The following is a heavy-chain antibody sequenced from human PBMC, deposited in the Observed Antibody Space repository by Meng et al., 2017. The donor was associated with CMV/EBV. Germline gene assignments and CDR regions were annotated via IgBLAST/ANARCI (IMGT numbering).Heavy chain of an antibody. V-gene: IGHV1-2*02. CDR3: ARGHNYDFWSGYYTGIGEGMDV. J-gene: IGHJ6*02. Sequence: ASVKVSCKASGYTFTGYYMHWVRQAPGQGLEWMGWINPNSGGTNYAQKFQGRVTMNRDTSISTAYMELSRLRSDDTAVYYCARGHNYDFWSGYYTGIGEGMDVWGQGTTVTVSS. CDR1: GYTFTGYY. CDR2: INPNSGGT. D-gene: IGHD3-3*01.